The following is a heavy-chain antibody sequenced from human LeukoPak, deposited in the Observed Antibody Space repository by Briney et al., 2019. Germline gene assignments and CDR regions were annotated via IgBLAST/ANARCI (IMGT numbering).Heavy chain of an antibody. CDR1: GYTFTGYY. V-gene: IGHV1-2*06. CDR3: ARESRGRYSYGKTYDY. CDR2: INPNSGGT. D-gene: IGHD5-18*01. J-gene: IGHJ4*02. Sequence: ASVTVSCKASGYTFTGYYMHWVRQAPGQGLEWMGRINPNSGGTNYAQKFQGRVTMTRDTSISTAYMELSRLRSDDTAVYYCARESRGRYSYGKTYDYWGQGTLVTVSS.